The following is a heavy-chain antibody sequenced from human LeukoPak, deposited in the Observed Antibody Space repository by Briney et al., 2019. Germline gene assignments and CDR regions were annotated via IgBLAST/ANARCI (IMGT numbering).Heavy chain of an antibody. J-gene: IGHJ4*02. V-gene: IGHV1-69*04. CDR1: GGTFSSYA. CDR3: ARVKYRGYSGYDKRGDFDY. CDR2: IIPILGIA. D-gene: IGHD5-12*01. Sequence: EASVKVSCKASGGTFSSYAISWVRQAPGQGLEGMGRIIPILGIANYAQKFQGRVTITADNSTSTAYMEVSSLRSEDQAVYYCARVKYRGYSGYDKRGDFDYWGQGTLVTVSS.